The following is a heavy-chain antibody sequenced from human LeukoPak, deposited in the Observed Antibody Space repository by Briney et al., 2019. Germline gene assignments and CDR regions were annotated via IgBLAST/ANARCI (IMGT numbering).Heavy chain of an antibody. Sequence: SETLSLTCTVSGYSISSGYYWGWIRQPPGKGLEWIGSIYHSGSTYYNPSLKSRVTISVDTSKNQFSLKLSSVTAADTAVYYCARDLVAVAGNFDYWGQGTLVTVSS. CDR3: ARDLVAVAGNFDY. CDR1: GYSISSGYY. D-gene: IGHD6-19*01. J-gene: IGHJ4*02. V-gene: IGHV4-38-2*02. CDR2: IYHSGST.